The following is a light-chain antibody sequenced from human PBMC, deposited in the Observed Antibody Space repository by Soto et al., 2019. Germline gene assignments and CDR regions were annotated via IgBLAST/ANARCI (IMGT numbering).Light chain of an antibody. CDR1: SSDVGNYNY. CDR2: MVS. Sequence: QSALTQPASVSGSPGQSITISCTGTSSDVGNYNYVSWYQQYPGRVPKLLIYMVSNRPSGVSNRFSGSKSGNTASLTISGLQAEDEADYFCTSPTPISLYVFGTGTTLTVL. J-gene: IGLJ1*01. CDR3: TSPTPISLYV. V-gene: IGLV2-14*01.